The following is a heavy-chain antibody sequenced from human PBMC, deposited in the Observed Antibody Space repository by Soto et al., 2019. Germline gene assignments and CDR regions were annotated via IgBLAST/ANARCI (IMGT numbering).Heavy chain of an antibody. D-gene: IGHD3-10*02. CDR1: GFSISDHY. CDR2: SSNSGTFT. J-gene: IGHJ4*02. CDR3: VRSGDNYNVLDY. V-gene: IGHV3-11*03. Sequence: GGSLRLSCAASGFSISDHYMSWIRQAPGKGLEWVSYSSNSGTFTKYADSVKGRFSISRDNAKNSLYLEINSLRGEDTAIYYCVRSGDNYNVLDYWGQGTPVTVSS.